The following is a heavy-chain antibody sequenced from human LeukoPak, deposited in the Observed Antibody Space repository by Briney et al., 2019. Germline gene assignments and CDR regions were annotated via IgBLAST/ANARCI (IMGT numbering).Heavy chain of an antibody. CDR1: GGSFSGYY. Sequence: PSETPSLTCAVYGGSFSGYYWSWIRQPPGKGLEWIGEINHSGSTNYNPSPKSRVTISVDTSKNQFSLKLSSVTAADTAVYYCARGPPFDDYGDPGDNYWGQGTLVTVSS. V-gene: IGHV4-34*01. J-gene: IGHJ4*02. CDR3: ARGPPFDDYGDPGDNY. D-gene: IGHD4-17*01. CDR2: INHSGST.